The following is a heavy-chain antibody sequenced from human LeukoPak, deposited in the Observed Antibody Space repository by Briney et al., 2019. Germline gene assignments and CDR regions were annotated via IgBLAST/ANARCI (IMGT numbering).Heavy chain of an antibody. V-gene: IGHV4-34*01. Sequence: SETLSLTCAVYGGSFSGYCWSWIRQPPGKGLEWIGEINHSGSTNYNPSLKSRVTISVDTSKNQFSLKLSSVTAADTAVYYCARMGYYYDSSGYWEYFQHWGQGTLVTVSS. J-gene: IGHJ1*01. CDR1: GGSFSGYC. CDR2: INHSGST. CDR3: ARMGYYYDSSGYWEYFQH. D-gene: IGHD3-22*01.